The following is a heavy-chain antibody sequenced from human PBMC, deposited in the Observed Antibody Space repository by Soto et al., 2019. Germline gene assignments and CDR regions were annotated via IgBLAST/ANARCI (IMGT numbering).Heavy chain of an antibody. J-gene: IGHJ4*02. Sequence: GGSLRLSCTASGFTFGDYAMSWFRQAPGKGLEWVGFIRSKAYGGTTEYAASVKGRFTISRDDSKSIAYLQMNSLKTEDTAVYYCTRNIVGATNSPFGYWGQGTLVTVS. CDR3: TRNIVGATNSPFGY. CDR2: IRSKAYGGTT. V-gene: IGHV3-49*03. D-gene: IGHD1-26*01. CDR1: GFTFGDYA.